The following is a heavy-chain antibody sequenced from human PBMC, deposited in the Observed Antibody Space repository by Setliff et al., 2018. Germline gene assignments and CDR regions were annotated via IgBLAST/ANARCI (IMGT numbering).Heavy chain of an antibody. D-gene: IGHD3-22*01. J-gene: IGHJ4*02. Sequence: ASETLSLTCTVSGGSISTTDYYWGWIRQPPGKGLEWIGCVYYSGNTYYSPSLKSRVTMFVDTSKNQFSLMLYSVTAADTAIYYCARYDSSGYSENYYFDYWGQGTLVTSPQ. CDR2: VYYSGNT. CDR3: ARYDSSGYSENYYFDY. V-gene: IGHV4-39*07. CDR1: GGSISTTDYY.